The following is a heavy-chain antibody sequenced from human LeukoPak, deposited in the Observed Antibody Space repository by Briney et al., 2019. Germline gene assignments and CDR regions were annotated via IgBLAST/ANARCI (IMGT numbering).Heavy chain of an antibody. CDR2: IREDGSEK. CDR3: ARDTPRSSPHHYHNWFDP. Sequence: GGSLRLSCAASGFTFSSSWMTWVRQAPGKGLEWVASIREDGSEKTSVDSVKGRFTISRDNAKNSLYLQMDSLRAEDTAVYYCARDTPRSSPHHYHNWFDPWGQGTLVTVSS. J-gene: IGHJ5*02. V-gene: IGHV3-7*03. CDR1: GFTFSSSW. D-gene: IGHD1-14*01.